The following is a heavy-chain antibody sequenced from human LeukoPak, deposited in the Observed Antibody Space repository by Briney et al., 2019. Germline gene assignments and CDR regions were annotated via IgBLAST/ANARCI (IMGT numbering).Heavy chain of an antibody. CDR2: ISSGGRSI. CDR1: GFTFSSYS. V-gene: IGHV3-48*01. J-gene: IGHJ4*02. D-gene: IGHD3-10*01. CDR3: ARDTYGSGSYYDAPLDY. Sequence: RSGGSLRLSCAASGFTFSSYSMNWVRQAPGKGLEWVSYISSGGRSIYYADSVKGRFTISRDNAKNSLYLQMNSLRAEDTAVYYCARDTYGSGSYYDAPLDYWGQGTLVTVSS.